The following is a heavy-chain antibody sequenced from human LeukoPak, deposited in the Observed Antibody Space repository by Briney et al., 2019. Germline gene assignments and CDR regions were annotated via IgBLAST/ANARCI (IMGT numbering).Heavy chain of an antibody. CDR3: ARAVGSGSRPLYYYGMDV. CDR2: INPNSGGT. D-gene: IGHD3-10*01. J-gene: IGHJ6*02. CDR1: GYTFTGYY. Sequence: ASVKVSCKASGYTFTGYYMHWVRPAPGQGLEWMGWINPNSGGTNYAQKFQGRVTMTRDTSISTAYMELSRLRSDDTAVYYCARAVGSGSRPLYYYGMDVWGQGTTVTVSS. V-gene: IGHV1-2*02.